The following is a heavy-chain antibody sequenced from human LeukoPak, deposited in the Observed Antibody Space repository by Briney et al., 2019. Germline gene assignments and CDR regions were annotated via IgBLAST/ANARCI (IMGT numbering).Heavy chain of an antibody. CDR3: AKIVVVLSSAFDI. Sequence: PGGSLRLSCAASGFTFSSYEMNWVRQAPGKGLEWVSYISSSGSTIYYADSVKGRFTISRDNSKNTLYLQMNSLRAEDTAVYYCAKIVVVLSSAFDIWGQGTMVTVSS. CDR2: ISSSGSTI. D-gene: IGHD2-21*01. J-gene: IGHJ3*02. CDR1: GFTFSSYE. V-gene: IGHV3-48*03.